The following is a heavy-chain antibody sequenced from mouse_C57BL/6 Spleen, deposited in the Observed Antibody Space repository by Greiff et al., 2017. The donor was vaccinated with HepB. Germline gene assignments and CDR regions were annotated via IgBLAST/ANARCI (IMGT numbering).Heavy chain of an antibody. CDR2: INPNYGTT. Sequence: LVEPGASVKISCKASGYSFTDYNMNWVKQSNGKSLEWIGVINPNYGTTSYNQKFKGKATLTVDQSSSTAYMQLNSLTSEDSAVYYCANGSGTRNYYAMDYWGQGTSVTVSS. CDR1: GYSFTDYN. CDR3: ANGSGTRNYYAMDY. D-gene: IGHD4-1*01. J-gene: IGHJ4*01. V-gene: IGHV1-39*01.